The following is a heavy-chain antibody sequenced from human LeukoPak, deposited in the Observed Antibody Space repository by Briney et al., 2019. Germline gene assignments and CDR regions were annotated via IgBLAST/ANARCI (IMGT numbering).Heavy chain of an antibody. Sequence: ASVKVSCKASGYTFTRYYMHWVRQAPGQGLEWMGIINPSGGSTSYAQKFQGRVTMTRDTSTSTVYMELSSLRSEDTAVYYCARDYYDSSGYPRSYNWFDPWGQGTLVTVSS. J-gene: IGHJ5*02. CDR1: GYTFTRYY. D-gene: IGHD3-22*01. CDR2: INPSGGST. CDR3: ARDYYDSSGYPRSYNWFDP. V-gene: IGHV1-46*01.